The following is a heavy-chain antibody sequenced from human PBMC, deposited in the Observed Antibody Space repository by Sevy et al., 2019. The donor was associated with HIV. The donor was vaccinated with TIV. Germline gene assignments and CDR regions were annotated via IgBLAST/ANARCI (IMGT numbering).Heavy chain of an antibody. V-gene: IGHV1-24*01. J-gene: IGHJ4*02. Sequence: ASVKVSCKVSGHTLNTLSMHWVRQAPGKGLDWMGSFDPEDGETIYAQKFQGRLTMTEDTATDTAYMDLSSLRSEDTAVYYCATTKDYYESSGSPFDHWGQGTLVTVSS. CDR2: FDPEDGET. CDR3: ATTKDYYESSGSPFDH. D-gene: IGHD3-22*01. CDR1: GHTLNTLS.